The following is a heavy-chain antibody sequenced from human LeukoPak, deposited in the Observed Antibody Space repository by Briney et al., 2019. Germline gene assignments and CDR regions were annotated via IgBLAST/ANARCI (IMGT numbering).Heavy chain of an antibody. CDR3: ARLRGCSGGNCYAEY. CDR2: IYPNDSDT. J-gene: IGHJ4*02. V-gene: IGHV5-51*01. Sequence: GESLKISCKGSGYNFSNYWIAWVRQMPGKGLEWMGIIYPNDSDTRYRPSFQGQVSISADKSISTAYLQWSSLKASDTAMYYCARLRGCSGGNCYAEYWGQGTLVTVSS. D-gene: IGHD2-15*01. CDR1: GYNFSNYW.